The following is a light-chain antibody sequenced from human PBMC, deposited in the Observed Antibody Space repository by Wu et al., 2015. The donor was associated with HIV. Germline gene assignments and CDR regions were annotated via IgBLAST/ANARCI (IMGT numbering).Light chain of an antibody. CDR1: QSLSSRN. V-gene: IGKV3D-20*02. CDR3: QQRLNWPPVT. J-gene: IGKJ5*01. CDR2: GAS. Sequence: EIVLTQSPGTLSLSPGERATLSCRASQSLSSRNLAWCRQTPGQPPRLLIYGASSRATGIPDRFSGSGSGTDFTLTISSLEPEDFAVYYCQQRLNWPPVTFGQGTRLEIK.